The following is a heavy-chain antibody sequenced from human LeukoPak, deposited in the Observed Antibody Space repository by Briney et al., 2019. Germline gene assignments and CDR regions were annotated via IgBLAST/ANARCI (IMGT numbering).Heavy chain of an antibody. J-gene: IGHJ6*03. D-gene: IGHD1-26*01. Sequence: ASVKVSCKASGYTFTSYDINWVRQAPGQGLEWMGWMNPNSGNTGYAQKFQGRVTMTRNTSISTAYMELSSLRSEDTAVYYCARAVRELRALGYYYYYMDVWGKGTTVTVSS. CDR3: ARAVRELRALGYYYYYMDV. CDR1: GYTFTSYD. CDR2: MNPNSGNT. V-gene: IGHV1-8*01.